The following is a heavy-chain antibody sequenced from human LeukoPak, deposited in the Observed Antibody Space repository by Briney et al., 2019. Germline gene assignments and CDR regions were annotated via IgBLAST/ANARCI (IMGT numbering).Heavy chain of an antibody. D-gene: IGHD6-19*01. J-gene: IGHJ5*02. CDR1: GFTFEDYT. Sequence: PGGSLRLSCAASGFTFEDYTMHWVRQAPGKGLEWVSLINWDGVSTYYADSVKGRFTISRDNSKNSLYLQMNSLRTEDTALYYCAKGASGWYSGQMQETWGQGTLATVSS. CDR2: INWDGVST. CDR3: AKGASGWYSGQMQET. V-gene: IGHV3-43*01.